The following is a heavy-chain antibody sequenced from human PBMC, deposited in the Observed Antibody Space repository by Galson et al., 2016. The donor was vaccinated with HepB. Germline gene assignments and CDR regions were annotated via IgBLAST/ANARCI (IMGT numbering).Heavy chain of an antibody. CDR3: ARHLYDKYGYYFYGMDV. V-gene: IGHV4-39*01. D-gene: IGHD1-26*01. J-gene: IGHJ2*01. CDR2: INYSASN. Sequence: SETLSLTCTVSGGYFSNTDSYWGWIRQPPGKGLQWNGTINYSASNYYHPSLKSRVTISADTSKNQFSLSLSSVTAADTAVYYWARHLYDKYGYYFYGMDVWGRGTLVTVSS. CDR1: GGYFSNTDSY.